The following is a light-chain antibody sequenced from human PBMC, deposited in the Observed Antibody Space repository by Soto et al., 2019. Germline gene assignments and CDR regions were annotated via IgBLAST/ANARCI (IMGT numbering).Light chain of an antibody. CDR1: QGISSY. Sequence: IQLTQSPSSLSASVGDRVTITFRASQGISSYLAWYQQKPGKAPKLLIYAATILQSGVPSRFSGSESGTDFSLTISSLQPEDFATYFCQQSSDFPLTFGGGTKWIS. J-gene: IGKJ4*01. CDR2: AAT. CDR3: QQSSDFPLT. V-gene: IGKV1-9*01.